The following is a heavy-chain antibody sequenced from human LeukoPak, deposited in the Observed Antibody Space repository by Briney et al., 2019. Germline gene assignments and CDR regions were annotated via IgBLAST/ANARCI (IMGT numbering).Heavy chain of an antibody. CDR3: AGSYYDSSGYYWWFDP. V-gene: IGHV4-34*01. CDR2: IYYSGST. CDR1: GGSFSGYY. D-gene: IGHD3-22*01. Sequence: PSETLSPTCAVYGGSFSGYYWSWIRQPPGKGLEWIGSIYYSGSTYYNPSLKSRVTISVDTSKNQFSLKLSSVTAADTAVYYCAGSYYDSSGYYWWFDPWGQGTLVTVSS. J-gene: IGHJ5*02.